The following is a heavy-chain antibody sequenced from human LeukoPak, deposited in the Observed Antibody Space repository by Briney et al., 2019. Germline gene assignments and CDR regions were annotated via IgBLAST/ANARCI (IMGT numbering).Heavy chain of an antibody. CDR1: GGSISSYY. D-gene: IGHD3-3*01. Sequence: SETLSLTCTVSGGSISSYYWSWIRQPPGKGLEWIGYIYYSGSTNYNPSLKSRVTISVDTSKNQFSLKLSSVTAADTAVYYCARGTSDFWGGYRIYYFDYWGQGTLVTVSS. J-gene: IGHJ4*02. V-gene: IGHV4-59*01. CDR2: IYYSGST. CDR3: ARGTSDFWGGYRIYYFDY.